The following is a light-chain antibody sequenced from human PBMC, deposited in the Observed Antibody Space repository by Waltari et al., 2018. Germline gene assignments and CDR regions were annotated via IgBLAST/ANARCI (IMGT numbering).Light chain of an antibody. J-gene: IGLJ2*01. CDR3: SSYSSSHTLV. V-gene: IGLV2-14*03. CDR2: NVY. CDR1: SSDIGGHYS. Sequence: QSALTQPASVSGSPGQSITVSCTGGSSDIGGHYSVSWYQQHPGKAPKLLIYNVYDRPSGVSNRFTASKSGNTASLSIAGLQADDEAYYYCSSYSSSHTLVFGGGTKLTVL.